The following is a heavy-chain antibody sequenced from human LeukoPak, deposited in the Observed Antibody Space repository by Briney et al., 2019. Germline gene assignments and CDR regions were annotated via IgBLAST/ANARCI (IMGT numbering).Heavy chain of an antibody. Sequence: SETLSLTCAVYGGSFSGYYWSWIRQPPGKGLEWIGEINHSGSTNYNPSLKSRVTISVDTSKNQFSLKLSSVTAADTAVYYCATQLDYGDYVVDYWGQGTLVTVSS. CDR3: ATQLDYGDYVVDY. CDR2: INHSGST. D-gene: IGHD4-17*01. V-gene: IGHV4-34*01. CDR1: GGSFSGYY. J-gene: IGHJ4*02.